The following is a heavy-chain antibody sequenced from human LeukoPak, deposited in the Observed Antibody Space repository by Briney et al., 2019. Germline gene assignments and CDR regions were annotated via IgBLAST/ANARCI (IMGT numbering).Heavy chain of an antibody. CDR1: GGSIRTYY. CDR2: IYYSGST. CDR3: ASIGSSSFSGYYFDY. J-gene: IGHJ4*02. D-gene: IGHD6-13*01. V-gene: IGHV4-59*01. Sequence: SETLSLTCTVSGGSIRTYYWSWIRQPPGKGLEWIGYIYYSGSTNYNPSLKSRVTISVDTSKNQFSLKLSSVTAADTAVYYCASIGSSSFSGYYFDYWGQGTLVTVSS.